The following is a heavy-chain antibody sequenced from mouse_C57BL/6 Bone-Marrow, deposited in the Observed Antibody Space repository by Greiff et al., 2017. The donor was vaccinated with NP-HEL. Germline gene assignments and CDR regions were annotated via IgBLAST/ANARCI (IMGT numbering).Heavy chain of an antibody. CDR3: ATYSNYRSFFDY. V-gene: IGHV5-4*03. CDR1: GFTFSSYA. Sequence: EVMLVESGGGLVKPGGSLKLSCAASGFTFSSYAMSWVRQTPEKRLEWVATISDGGSYTYYPDNVKGRFTISRDNAKNNLYLQMSHLKSEDTAMYYCATYSNYRSFFDYWGQGTTLTVSS. J-gene: IGHJ2*01. D-gene: IGHD2-5*01. CDR2: ISDGGSYT.